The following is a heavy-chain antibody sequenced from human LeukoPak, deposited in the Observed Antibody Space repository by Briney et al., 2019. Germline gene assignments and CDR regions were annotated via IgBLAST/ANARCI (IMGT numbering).Heavy chain of an antibody. CDR2: IYHSGST. V-gene: IGHV4-38-2*02. D-gene: IGHD3-22*01. Sequence: PSETLSLTCTVSGYSISSGYYWGWIRQPPGKGLEWIGSIYHSGSTYYNPSLKSRVTISVDTSKNQFSLKLSSVTAADTAVYFCAVTTFYSDSSGYKLFEYWGQGTLVTVSS. CDR1: GYSISSGYY. J-gene: IGHJ4*02. CDR3: AVTTFYSDSSGYKLFEY.